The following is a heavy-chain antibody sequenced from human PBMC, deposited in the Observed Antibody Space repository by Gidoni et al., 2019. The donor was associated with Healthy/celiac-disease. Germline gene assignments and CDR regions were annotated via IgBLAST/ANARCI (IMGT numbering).Heavy chain of an antibody. CDR1: GFTFSNAW. Sequence: EVQLVESGGGLVKPGGSLRLSCAASGFTFSNAWMSWVRQAPGKGLEWVGRIKSKTTDYAAPVKGRFTISRDDSKNTLYLQMNSLKTEDTAVYYCTTRTGYSSSWYLKYWGQGTLVTVSS. CDR3: TTRTGYSSSWYLKY. V-gene: IGHV3-15*01. D-gene: IGHD6-13*01. CDR2: IKSKTT. J-gene: IGHJ4*02.